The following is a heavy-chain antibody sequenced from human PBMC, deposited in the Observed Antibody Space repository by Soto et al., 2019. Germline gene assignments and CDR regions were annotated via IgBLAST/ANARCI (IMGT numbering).Heavy chain of an antibody. CDR1: GGTFSSYA. J-gene: IGHJ4*02. Sequence: QAQLVQSGAEVKKPGSSVKVSCKASGGTFSSYAISWLRQAPGQGLEWMGGIIPIFGTANYAQKFQGRVTITADESTSTANIELSSRQSEHTALYYCARGSAYSSWSGLLDYWGQGTLVTVSS. D-gene: IGHD6-6*01. CDR2: IIPIFGTA. CDR3: ARGSAYSSWSGLLDY. V-gene: IGHV1-69*01.